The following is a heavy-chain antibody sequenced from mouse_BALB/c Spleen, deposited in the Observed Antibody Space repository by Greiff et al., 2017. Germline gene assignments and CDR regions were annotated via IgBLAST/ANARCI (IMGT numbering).Heavy chain of an antibody. CDR2: ILPGSGST. Sequence: QVQLQQSGAELMKPGASVKISCKATGYTFSSYWIEWVKQRPGHGLEWIGEILPGSGSTNYNEKFKGKATFTADTSSNTAYMQLSSLTSEDSAVYYCARWGRYDVNYAMDYWGQGTSVTVSS. D-gene: IGHD2-14*01. V-gene: IGHV1-9*01. CDR1: GYTFSSYW. CDR3: ARWGRYDVNYAMDY. J-gene: IGHJ4*01.